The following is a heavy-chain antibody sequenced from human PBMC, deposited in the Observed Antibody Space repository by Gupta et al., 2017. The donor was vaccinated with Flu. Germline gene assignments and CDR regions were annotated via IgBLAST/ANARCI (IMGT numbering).Heavy chain of an antibody. CDR3: ARETWDGGNNVDYFDY. CDR1: YS. J-gene: IGHJ4*02. Sequence: YSMTWVRQATGQEPEWMGWINTNNGNTNYAQKLQGRVTMTTDTFTSTVYMELRSLRSDDTAVYYCARETWDGGNNVDYFDYWGQGTLVTVSS. CDR2: INTNNGNT. V-gene: IGHV1-18*01. D-gene: IGHD1-1*01.